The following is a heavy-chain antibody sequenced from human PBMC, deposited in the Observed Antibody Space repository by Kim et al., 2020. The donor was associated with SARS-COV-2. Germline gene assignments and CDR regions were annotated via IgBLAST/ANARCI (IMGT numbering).Heavy chain of an antibody. D-gene: IGHD3-22*01. Sequence: SETLSLTCTVSGGSISSSSYYWGWIRQPPGKGLEWIGSIYYSGSTYYNPSLKSRVTISVDTSKNQFSLKLSSVTAADTAVYYCARYYDSSGYYMPSEYFQHWGQGTL. CDR2: IYYSGST. V-gene: IGHV4-39*01. CDR1: GGSISSSSYY. CDR3: ARYYDSSGYYMPSEYFQH. J-gene: IGHJ1*01.